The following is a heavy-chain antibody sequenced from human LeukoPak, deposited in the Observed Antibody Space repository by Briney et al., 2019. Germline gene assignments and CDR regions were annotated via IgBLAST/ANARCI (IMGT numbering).Heavy chain of an antibody. CDR2: IYYSGST. J-gene: IGHJ3*02. V-gene: IGHV4-59*08. CDR3: ASKSSGPFDI. Sequence: SQRLSLTCTVSGGSISSYYCSWIRQPPRKGLEWIGYIYYSGSTNYNPSLKSRVTISVDTSKNQFSLKLSSVTAADTAVYYCASKSSGPFDIWGQGTMVTVSS. D-gene: IGHD6-19*01. CDR1: GGSISSYY.